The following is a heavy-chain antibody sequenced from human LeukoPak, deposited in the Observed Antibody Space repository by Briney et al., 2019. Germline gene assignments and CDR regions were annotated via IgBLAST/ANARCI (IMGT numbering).Heavy chain of an antibody. Sequence: PGGSLRLSCAASGFTFSSYSMNWVRQAPGKGLEWVSYISSSSSTIYYADSVKGRFTISRDNAKNSLYLQMNSLRAEDTAVYYCARKKNMDTAMTCAFDIWGQGTMVTVSS. CDR3: ARKKNMDTAMTCAFDI. V-gene: IGHV3-48*01. D-gene: IGHD5-18*01. CDR1: GFTFSSYS. J-gene: IGHJ3*02. CDR2: ISSSSSTI.